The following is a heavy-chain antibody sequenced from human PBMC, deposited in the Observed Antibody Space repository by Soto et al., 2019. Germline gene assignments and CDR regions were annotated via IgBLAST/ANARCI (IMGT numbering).Heavy chain of an antibody. CDR3: ARLRGYWTSCKCYPLYAMAV. J-gene: IGHJ6*02. V-gene: IGHV4-30-4*01. Sequence: SETLSLTCTVSGGSISSGDYYWSWIRQPPGKGLEWVGYIYYSGSTYYNPSLKSRLSISVDTSKNQFSLKLSSVTAADTAVYYCARLRGYWTSCKCYPLYAMAVWGQGTKVTGSS. CDR1: GGSISSGDYY. CDR2: IYYSGST. D-gene: IGHD2-8*01.